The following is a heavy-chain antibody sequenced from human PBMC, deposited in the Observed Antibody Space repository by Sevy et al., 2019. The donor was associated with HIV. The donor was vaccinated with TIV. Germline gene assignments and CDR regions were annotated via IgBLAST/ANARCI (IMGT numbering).Heavy chain of an antibody. CDR1: GFTFTNYW. CDR2: VDNDGSGT. J-gene: IGHJ5*02. D-gene: IGHD2-15*01. V-gene: IGHV3-74*01. CDR3: AKEGGYCSAGSCSCFDP. Sequence: GGSLRLSCAASGFTFTNYWMHWVRQAPGKGLVWVSRVDNDGSGTNYAHSVKGRFTISRDNAKNSLYLQMNSLGAEDTAVYYCAKEGGYCSAGSCSCFDPWGQGTLVTVSS.